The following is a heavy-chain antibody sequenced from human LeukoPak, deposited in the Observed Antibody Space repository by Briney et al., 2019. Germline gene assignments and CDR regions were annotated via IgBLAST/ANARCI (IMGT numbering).Heavy chain of an antibody. V-gene: IGHV3-74*01. Sequence: GSSLRLSCAASGFTFSRNVMHWVRQAPGKGLVWVSRINSDGSSTSYADSVKGRFTISRDNAKNTLYLQMNSLRAEDTAVYYCARDNMDSGLFDYWGQGTLVTVSS. J-gene: IGHJ4*02. CDR2: INSDGSST. CDR3: ARDNMDSGLFDY. CDR1: GFTFSRNV. D-gene: IGHD5-12*01.